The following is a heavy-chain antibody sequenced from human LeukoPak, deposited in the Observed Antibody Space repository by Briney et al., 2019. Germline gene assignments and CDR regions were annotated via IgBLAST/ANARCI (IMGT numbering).Heavy chain of an antibody. V-gene: IGHV3-23*01. J-gene: IGHJ4*02. CDR1: GFTFSSYG. CDR2: ISGSGGST. CDR3: AKAPVTTCSGAYCYPFDY. D-gene: IGHD2-15*01. Sequence: GGSLRLSCAASGFTFSSYGMNWVRQAPGKGLEWVSAISGSGGSTYYADSVNGRFTISRDNSKNTLYLQMNSLRAEDTAVYYCAKAPVTTCSGAYCYPFDYWSQGTLVTVSS.